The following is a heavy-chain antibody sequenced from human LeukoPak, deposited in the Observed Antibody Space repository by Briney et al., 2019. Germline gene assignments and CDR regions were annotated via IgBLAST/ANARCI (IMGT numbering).Heavy chain of an antibody. Sequence: GGSLRLSCTASGFTFSSYWVHWVRQAPGKGLVWVSRINSDGSITNYADSVKGRFTISRDNAENTLYLQMNSLRAGDTAVYYCARSTPAVPFNYWGQGTLVTVSS. J-gene: IGHJ4*02. CDR2: INSDGSIT. V-gene: IGHV3-74*01. D-gene: IGHD2-2*02. CDR3: ARSTPAVPFNY. CDR1: GFTFSSYW.